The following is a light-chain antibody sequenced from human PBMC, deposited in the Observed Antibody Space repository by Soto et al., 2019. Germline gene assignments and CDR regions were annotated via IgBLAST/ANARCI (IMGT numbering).Light chain of an antibody. CDR1: QSVTNNF. J-gene: IGKJ3*01. Sequence: IVLTQSPGTLSLSPGERAPLSCGASQSVTNNFLAWYQQKPGQAPRLLIYGASSRATGVPDRFSGSGSGTDFTLTISRLEPGDFAVYYCQQYATPLFTFGTGTKVYIK. CDR2: GAS. V-gene: IGKV3-20*01. CDR3: QQYATPLFT.